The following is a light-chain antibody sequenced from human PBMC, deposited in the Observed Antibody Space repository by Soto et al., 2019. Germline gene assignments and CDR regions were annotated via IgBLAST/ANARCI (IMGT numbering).Light chain of an antibody. J-gene: IGLJ2*01. Sequence: QSALTQPPSASGSPGQSVTISCSGTRSDIGAYNYVSWYQQHPGKAPKLMINEVTKRPPGVPGRFSASKSGNAASLTVSGLQAEDEAEYYCSSFAGNNSVLFGGGTKLTVL. CDR1: RSDIGAYNY. CDR3: SSFAGNNSVL. V-gene: IGLV2-8*01. CDR2: EVT.